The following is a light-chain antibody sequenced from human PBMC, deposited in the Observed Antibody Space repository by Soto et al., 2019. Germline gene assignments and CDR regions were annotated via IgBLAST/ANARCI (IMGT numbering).Light chain of an antibody. V-gene: IGKV1-27*01. CDR1: QAIGNY. J-gene: IGKJ1*01. CDR2: TAS. CDR3: QKYNSAPWP. Sequence: DIQMTQSPSSLSASVGDRVTITCRASQAIGNYLAWYQQKPGKVPKLLIYTASTLQSGVPFRLRGSGSETDFTLTISGLQREDGATYYLQKYNSAPWPFAQGTKVQIK.